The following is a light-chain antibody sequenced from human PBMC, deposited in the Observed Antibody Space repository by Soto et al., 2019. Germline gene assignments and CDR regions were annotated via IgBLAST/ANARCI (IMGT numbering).Light chain of an antibody. CDR3: QSYDSSNHVV. CDR2: EDN. V-gene: IGLV6-57*04. Sequence: NFMLTQPHSVSDSPGKTVTISCTRSSGSIASNYVQWYQQRPGSAPTTVIYEDNQRPSGVPDRFSGSSDSSSNSASLTISGLKTEDEADYYCQSYDSSNHVVFGGGTKLTVL. CDR1: SGSIASNY. J-gene: IGLJ2*01.